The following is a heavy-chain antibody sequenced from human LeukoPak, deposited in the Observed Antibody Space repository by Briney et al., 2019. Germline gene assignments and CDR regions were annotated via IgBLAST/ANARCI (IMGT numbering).Heavy chain of an antibody. CDR1: GGSISSGGYY. V-gene: IGHV4-31*03. D-gene: IGHD1-1*01. CDR2: IYYSGST. J-gene: IGHJ3*02. CDR3: ARGYNWNDEAPNDAFDI. Sequence: PSETLSLTCTVSGGSISSGGYYWSWIRQHPGKGLEWIGYIYYSGSTYYNPSLKSRVTISVDTSKNQFSLKLSSVTAADTAVYYCARGYNWNDEAPNDAFDIWGQGTMVTVSS.